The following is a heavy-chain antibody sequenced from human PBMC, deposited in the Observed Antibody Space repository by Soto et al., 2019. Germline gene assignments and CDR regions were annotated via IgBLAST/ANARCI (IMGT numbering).Heavy chain of an antibody. V-gene: IGHV4-30-4*01. J-gene: IGHJ3*02. CDR3: ARESVVVNVCAFDI. D-gene: IGHD3-22*01. CDR1: GGSISSGDYY. CDR2: IYYSGST. Sequence: QVQLQESGPGLVKPSQTLSLTCTVSGGSISSGDYYWSWIRQPPGKGLEGIGYIYYSGSTYYNPSLKSRVTISVDTSKNQFSLKLSSVTAADTAVYYWARESVVVNVCAFDIWGQGTMVTVSS.